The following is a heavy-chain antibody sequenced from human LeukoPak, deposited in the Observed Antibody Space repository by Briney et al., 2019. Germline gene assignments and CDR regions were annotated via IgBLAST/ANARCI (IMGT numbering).Heavy chain of an antibody. Sequence: SVKVSCKVSGYSLTELSMDWVRQAPGKGLEWMGGFDPEEDDTIYAQKFQGRVTMTEDTSTDTAYMELSSLRSEDTAVYYCATNSGSYFLYWGQGTLVTVSS. CDR1: GYSLTELS. CDR3: ATNSGSYFLY. CDR2: FDPEEDDT. J-gene: IGHJ4*02. V-gene: IGHV1-24*01. D-gene: IGHD1-26*01.